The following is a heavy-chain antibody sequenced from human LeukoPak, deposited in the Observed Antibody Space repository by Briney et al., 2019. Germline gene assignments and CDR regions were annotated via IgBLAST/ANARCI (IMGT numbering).Heavy chain of an antibody. CDR1: GDSVSSNNGA. CDR2: TYYGSKWYY. J-gene: IGHJ4*02. Sequence: PSQTLSLTCAISGDSVSSNNGAWNWVRQSPSRGLEWLGRTYYGSKWYYDYAVSLKGRITINPDTSNNQFSLQLNSVTPEDTAVYYCTRDEGNTGWYTFDYWGQGTLVTVSS. CDR3: TRDEGNTGWYTFDY. D-gene: IGHD6-19*01. V-gene: IGHV6-1*01.